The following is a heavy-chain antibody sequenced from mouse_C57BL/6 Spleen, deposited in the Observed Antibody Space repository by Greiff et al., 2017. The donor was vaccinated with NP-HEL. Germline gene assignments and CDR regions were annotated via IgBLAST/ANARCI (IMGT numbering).Heavy chain of an antibody. CDR2: ISSGGSYT. J-gene: IGHJ1*03. CDR1: GFTFSSYG. D-gene: IGHD1-1*01. CDR3: ARRRITTVVGGYFDV. V-gene: IGHV5-6*01. Sequence: EVHLVESGGDLVKPGGSLKLSCAASGFTFSSYGMSWVRQTPDKRLEWVATISSGGSYTYYPDSVKGRFTISRDNAKNTLYLQMSSLKSEDTAMYYCARRRITTVVGGYFDVWGTGTTVTVSS.